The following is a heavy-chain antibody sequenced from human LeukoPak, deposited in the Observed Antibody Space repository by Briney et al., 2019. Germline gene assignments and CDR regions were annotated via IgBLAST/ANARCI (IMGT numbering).Heavy chain of an antibody. V-gene: IGHV4-4*07. CDR3: AREDGTAAAEAFDI. CDR2: IYTSGST. Sequence: PSETLSLTCTVSGGSISSYYWSWIRQPAGKGLEWIGRIYTSGSTNYNPSLKSRVTMSVDTSKNQFSLKLSSVTAADTAVYYCAREDGTAAAEAFDIWGQGTMVTVSS. D-gene: IGHD6-13*01. J-gene: IGHJ3*02. CDR1: GGSISSYY.